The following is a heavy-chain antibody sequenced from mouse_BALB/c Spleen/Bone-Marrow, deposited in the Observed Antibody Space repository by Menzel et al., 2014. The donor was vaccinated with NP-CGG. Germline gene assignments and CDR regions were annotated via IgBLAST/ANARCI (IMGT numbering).Heavy chain of an antibody. D-gene: IGHD1-1*01. J-gene: IGHJ4*01. CDR1: GFNIKDTY. Sequence: EVQRVESGAELVKPGASVKLSCTASGFNIKDTYMHWVKQRPEQGLEWIGWIDPANGNTNYDPRFQGKATITADTSSNTAYLQLSSLTSEDTAVYYCARYGGRYYAMDYWGQGTSVTVSS. V-gene: IGHV14-3*02. CDR2: IDPANGNT. CDR3: ARYGGRYYAMDY.